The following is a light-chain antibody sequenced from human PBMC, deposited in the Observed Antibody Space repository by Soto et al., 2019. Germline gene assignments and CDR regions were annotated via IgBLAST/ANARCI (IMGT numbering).Light chain of an antibody. V-gene: IGLV1-51*01. J-gene: IGLJ2*01. Sequence: QSVLTQPASVSAAPGQKVTICCSGSSSNIGNNYVSWYQQLPGTAHKLLIYDNNKRPSGIPDRFSGSKSGTSATLGITGLQTGDEADYYCGTWDSSLSAVVFGGGTQLTVL. CDR2: DNN. CDR3: GTWDSSLSAVV. CDR1: SSNIGNNY.